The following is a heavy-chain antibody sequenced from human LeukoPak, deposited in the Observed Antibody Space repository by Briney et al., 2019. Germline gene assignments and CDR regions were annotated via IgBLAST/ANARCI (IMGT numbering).Heavy chain of an antibody. Sequence: AGSLRLSCAASEFAFSTYWMHWVRQAPGKGLVWVSLINSDGSSTSYADSVKGRFTISRDNAKNTLYLQMNSLRAEDMAVYYCARVSAGYYMDVWGKGTTVTVSS. J-gene: IGHJ6*03. CDR1: EFAFSTYW. V-gene: IGHV3-74*01. CDR3: ARVSAGYYMDV. CDR2: INSDGSST.